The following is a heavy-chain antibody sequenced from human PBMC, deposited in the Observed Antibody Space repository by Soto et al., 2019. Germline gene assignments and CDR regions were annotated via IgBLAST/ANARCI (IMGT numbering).Heavy chain of an antibody. V-gene: IGHV5-10-1*01. CDR3: ARHESPTSWFDP. Sequence: EVQLVQSGAEVKKPGESLRISCKGSGYSFTSYWISWVRQMPGKGLEWMGRIDPIDSYIQYSPPFQGHVSISVDKSISTAYLQGSGLKASDTAMYYCARHESPTSWFDPWSQGTLVTVSS. CDR1: GYSFTSYW. CDR2: IDPIDSYI. J-gene: IGHJ5*02.